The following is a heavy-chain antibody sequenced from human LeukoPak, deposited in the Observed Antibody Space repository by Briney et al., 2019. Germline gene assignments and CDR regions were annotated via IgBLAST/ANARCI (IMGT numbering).Heavy chain of an antibody. Sequence: PGGSLRLSCAASGFSFSNSAMHWVRRTPGEGLVWVAVISTDGRDKHYADSVKGRFTISRDNSKSTLYLQMNSLKAEDTAVYYCARNSAAAAVYYFDYWGQGTLVTVSS. J-gene: IGHJ4*02. V-gene: IGHV3-30*04. CDR1: GFSFSNSA. CDR2: ISTDGRDK. CDR3: ARNSAAAAVYYFDY. D-gene: IGHD6-13*01.